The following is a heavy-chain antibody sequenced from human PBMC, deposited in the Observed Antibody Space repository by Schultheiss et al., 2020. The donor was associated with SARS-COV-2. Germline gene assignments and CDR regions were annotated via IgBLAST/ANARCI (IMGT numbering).Heavy chain of an antibody. CDR2: IYHSGST. J-gene: IGHJ6*02. CDR1: GYSISSGYY. D-gene: IGHD2-8*01. Sequence: SETLSLTCTVSGYSISSGYYWGWIRQPPGKGLEWIGSIYHSGSTYYNPSLKSRVTISVDTSNNQFSLKLSSVTAADTAVYYCARDGPHCTNGVCYTGYYYGMDVWGQGTTVTVSS. V-gene: IGHV4-38-2*02. CDR3: ARDGPHCTNGVCYTGYYYGMDV.